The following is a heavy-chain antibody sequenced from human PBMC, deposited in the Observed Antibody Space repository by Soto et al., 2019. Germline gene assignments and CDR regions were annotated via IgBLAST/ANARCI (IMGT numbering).Heavy chain of an antibody. V-gene: IGHV1-46*01. Sequence: QVQLVQSGAEVKKPGASVKVSCKASGYTFTSYYMHWVRQAPGQGLEWMGIINPSGGSTTYAQKFQGRVTLPRATSTSTVYMELSSLRSEDTAVYYCARPYCGGDCYWFDPWGQGTLVTVSS. J-gene: IGHJ5*02. CDR3: ARPYCGGDCYWFDP. CDR1: GYTFTSYY. CDR2: INPSGGST. D-gene: IGHD2-21*02.